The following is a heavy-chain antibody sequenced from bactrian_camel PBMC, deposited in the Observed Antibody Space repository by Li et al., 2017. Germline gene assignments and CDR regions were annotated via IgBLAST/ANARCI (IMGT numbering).Heavy chain of an antibody. Sequence: HVQLVESGGGSVQSGGPLRLSCAASGFTFSSSGMGWFRQAPGKEREGVAAINYTGTTTYAESVKGRFAISQDNAKNTLYLQLNSLKTEDTAMYYCAKDTSASGYYSVYGYWGQGTQVTVS. CDR1: GFTFSSSG. V-gene: IGHV3S55*01. D-gene: IGHD2*01. CDR3: AKDTSASGYYSVYGY. J-gene: IGHJ4*01. CDR2: INYTGTT.